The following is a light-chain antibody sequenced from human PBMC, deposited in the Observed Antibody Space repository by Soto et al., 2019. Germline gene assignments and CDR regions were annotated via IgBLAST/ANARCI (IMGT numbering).Light chain of an antibody. Sequence: DIVMTQSPDSLAVSLGERATINCKSSQSVLYSSNNKNYLAWYQQKPGQAPKLLIYWASTRESGVPDRFSGSGSGTDFTLTISALQAEDVAVYYCQQYYSTPSEVTFGQGTRLEIK. V-gene: IGKV4-1*01. CDR2: WAS. CDR1: QSVLYSSNNKNY. J-gene: IGKJ5*01. CDR3: QQYYSTPSEVT.